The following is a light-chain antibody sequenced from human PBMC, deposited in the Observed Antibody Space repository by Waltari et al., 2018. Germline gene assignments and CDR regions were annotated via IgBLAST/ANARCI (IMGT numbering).Light chain of an antibody. Sequence: DIQVTQSPSSLSASVGDRVTITCQASQDISHYLNGYQQRPGKAPKVLIYDATLLKIGVPSRFSGSGSGTDFTFAITSLQPEDAATYYCQHFDNLLFTFGQGTKLEI. CDR2: DAT. J-gene: IGKJ2*01. CDR3: QHFDNLLFT. CDR1: QDISHY. V-gene: IGKV1-33*01.